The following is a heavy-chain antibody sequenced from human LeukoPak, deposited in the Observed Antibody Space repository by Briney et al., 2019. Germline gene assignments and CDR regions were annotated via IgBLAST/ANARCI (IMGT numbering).Heavy chain of an antibody. J-gene: IGHJ3*01. CDR3: ARGQSWTTGFDV. CDR2: TYYYRSEWYN. V-gene: IGHV6-1*01. D-gene: IGHD2-8*02. Sequence: SQTLSLTCAISGDSGPSNSVTWSWIRQSPSRGLEWLGRTYYYRSEWYNNYAISVKSRIIINPDTSKNQFSLQLKSMTPEDTAVYYCARGQSWTTGFDVWGQGTIVTVSS. CDR1: GDSGPSNSVT.